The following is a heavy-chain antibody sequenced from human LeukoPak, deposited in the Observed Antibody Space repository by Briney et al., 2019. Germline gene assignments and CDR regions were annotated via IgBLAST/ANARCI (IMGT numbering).Heavy chain of an antibody. V-gene: IGHV3-74*01. CDR2: INPDGSTT. CDR1: GFTFSRYW. J-gene: IGHJ3*02. Sequence: GGSLRLSCAASGFTFSRYWMHWIRQAPGKGLVWVSRINPDGSTTNYADSVKGRFTISRDNTRNTLYLQMNSLRAEDTAVYYCAKAPSYDAFDIWGQGTMVTVSS. D-gene: IGHD3-10*01. CDR3: AKAPSYDAFDI.